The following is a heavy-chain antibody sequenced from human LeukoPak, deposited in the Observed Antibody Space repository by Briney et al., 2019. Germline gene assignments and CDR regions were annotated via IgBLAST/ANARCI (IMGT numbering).Heavy chain of an antibody. D-gene: IGHD3-16*01. CDR1: GFTFSGYS. J-gene: IGHJ6*03. V-gene: IGHV3-64*01. Sequence: PGGSLRLSCAASGFTFSGYSMYWVRQAPGKGLEYVSANASSVKGRFTISRDNSKNTLYLQMGSLRAEDMAVYYCAKGAYYYYMDVWGKGTTVTVSS. CDR3: AKGAYYYYMDV.